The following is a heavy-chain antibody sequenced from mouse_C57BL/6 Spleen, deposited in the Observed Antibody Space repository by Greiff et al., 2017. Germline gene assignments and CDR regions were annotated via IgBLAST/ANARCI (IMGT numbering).Heavy chain of an antibody. V-gene: IGHV5-17*01. Sequence: EVQVVESGGGLVKPGGSLKLSCAASGFTFTDYGMHWVRQAPEKGLEWVAYISSGSSTIYYADTVKGRFTISRDNAKNTLFLQMTSLRSEDTAMYYCARGITTVVATNFDYWGQGTTLTVSS. CDR1: GFTFTDYG. J-gene: IGHJ2*01. CDR2: ISSGSSTI. CDR3: ARGITTVVATNFDY. D-gene: IGHD1-1*01.